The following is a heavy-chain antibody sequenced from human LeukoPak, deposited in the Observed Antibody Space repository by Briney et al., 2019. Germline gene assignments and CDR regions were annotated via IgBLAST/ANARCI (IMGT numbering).Heavy chain of an antibody. J-gene: IGHJ4*02. CDR2: MNPYTGDT. V-gene: IGHV1-8*01. CDR1: GYTFTGYD. D-gene: IGHD2-15*01. CDR3: TRGSLSGSSRDY. Sequence: ASETVSCKASGYTFTGYDINWVRQATGQGLEWVGWMNPYTGDTGYAQKLQGRVTMTRNTSIDTAYMELSGLRSEDTAVYYCTRGSLSGSSRDYWGQGTLVTVSS.